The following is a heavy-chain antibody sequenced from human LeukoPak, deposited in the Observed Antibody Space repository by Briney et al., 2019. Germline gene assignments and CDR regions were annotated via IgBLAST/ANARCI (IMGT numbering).Heavy chain of an antibody. D-gene: IGHD4-17*01. J-gene: IGHJ3*02. CDR1: GFSFSDYY. V-gene: IGHV3-11*01. CDR3: AKDHLYGDYPDAFDI. Sequence: GGSLRLSCVASGFSFSDYYMSWIRQAPGKGLEWVSYIGSTIYYADSVKGRFTISRDNAKNSLYLQMNSLRAEDTAVYYCAKDHLYGDYPDAFDIWGQGTMVTVSS. CDR2: IGSTI.